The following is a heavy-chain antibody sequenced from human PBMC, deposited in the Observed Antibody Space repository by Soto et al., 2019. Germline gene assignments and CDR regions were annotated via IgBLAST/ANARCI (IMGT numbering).Heavy chain of an antibody. CDR1: GGSISSSSYY. D-gene: IGHD6-6*01. J-gene: IGHJ6*04. Sequence: PSETMSLTCTVSGGSISSSSYYWGWIRQPPGKGLEWIGSIYYSGSTYYNPSLKSRVTISVDTSKNQFSLKLSSVTAADSALYYCARHRGSSRAMDVWAKGTTVTVSS. V-gene: IGHV4-39*01. CDR2: IYYSGST. CDR3: ARHRGSSRAMDV.